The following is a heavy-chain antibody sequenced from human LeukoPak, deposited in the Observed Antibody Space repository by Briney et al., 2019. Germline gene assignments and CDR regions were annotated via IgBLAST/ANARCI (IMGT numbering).Heavy chain of an antibody. V-gene: IGHV1-2*02. CDR1: GYTFSGYY. CDR3: ASGRDQLTYFQY. Sequence: GASVKVSCKASGYTFSGYYMHWVRQAPGQGLEWMGWINPNSGGTKYAQKFQGRVTMTRDTSISTAYMELSRLRSDDTAVYYCASGRDQLTYFQYWGQGTLATVSS. CDR2: INPNSGGT. J-gene: IGHJ1*01. D-gene: IGHD4/OR15-4a*01.